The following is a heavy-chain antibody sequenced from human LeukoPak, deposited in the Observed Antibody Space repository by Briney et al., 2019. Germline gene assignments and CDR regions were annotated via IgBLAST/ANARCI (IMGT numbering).Heavy chain of an antibody. J-gene: IGHJ6*02. V-gene: IGHV3-23*01. CDR3: AKDGGGSLAWLPPMDV. Sequence: PGGSLRLSCAASGFTFSSHAMGWVRQAPGKGLEWVSSVTGTGGSTYYGDSVKGRFTISRDNSKNTLYLKMNCLRAEDTAVYYCAKDGGGSLAWLPPMDVWGLGTTVTVSS. D-gene: IGHD3-3*01. CDR1: GFTFSSHA. CDR2: VTGTGGST.